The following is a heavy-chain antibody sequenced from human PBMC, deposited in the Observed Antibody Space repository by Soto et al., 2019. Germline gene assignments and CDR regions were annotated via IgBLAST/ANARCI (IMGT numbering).Heavy chain of an antibody. CDR2: IYYSGST. J-gene: IGHJ4*02. D-gene: IGHD1-1*01. CDR3: ARRYGYSFDY. Sequence: SETLSLTCTVSGGSISSYYWSWIRQPPGKGLEWIGYIYYSGSTNYNPSLKSRVTISVDTPKSQFSLKLSSVTAADTAVYYCARRYGYSFDYWGQGTLVTVSS. CDR1: GGSISSYY. V-gene: IGHV4-59*08.